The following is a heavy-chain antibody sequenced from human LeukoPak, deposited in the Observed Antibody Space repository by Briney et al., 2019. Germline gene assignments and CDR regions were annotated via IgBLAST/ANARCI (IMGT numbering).Heavy chain of an antibody. V-gene: IGHV3-23*01. Sequence: AGGSLRLSCTASGFTFSSNAMTWVRQAPGKGLEWVSTIRGGGDSTHYADSVKGRFTISRDSSKNTLYLQMNSLTAEDTAVYYCAKGQELDDGAFDYWGQGTLVTVSS. CDR3: AKGQELDDGAFDY. CDR2: IRGGGDST. CDR1: GFTFSSNA. D-gene: IGHD3/OR15-3a*01. J-gene: IGHJ4*02.